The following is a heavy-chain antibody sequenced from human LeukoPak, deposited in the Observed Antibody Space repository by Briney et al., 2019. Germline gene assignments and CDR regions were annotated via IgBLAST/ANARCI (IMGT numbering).Heavy chain of an antibody. Sequence: GGPLRLSCAASGFTFSSYAMSWVRQAPGKGLEWVSAISGSGGSTYYADSVKGRFTISRDNSKNTLYLQMNSLRAEDTAVYYCAKTPPYGSGYYKSDYWGQGTLVTVSS. V-gene: IGHV3-23*01. D-gene: IGHD3-22*01. CDR2: ISGSGGST. J-gene: IGHJ4*02. CDR3: AKTPPYGSGYYKSDY. CDR1: GFTFSSYA.